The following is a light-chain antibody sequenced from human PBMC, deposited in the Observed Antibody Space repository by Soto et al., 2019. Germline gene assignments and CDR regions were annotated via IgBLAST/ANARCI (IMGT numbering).Light chain of an antibody. V-gene: IGKV3-15*01. J-gene: IGKJ4*01. CDR1: EGVGSN. CDR3: QKYIRSPLT. CDR2: GAS. Sequence: EIVMTQSPSTLSVSTGERATLSCRASEGVGSNLAWYQQKPGQDPSLLIYGASTRASGTPARFSGSGSGTEFTLTISSLQSEDFAVYYCQKYIRSPLTFGGGTKVDIK.